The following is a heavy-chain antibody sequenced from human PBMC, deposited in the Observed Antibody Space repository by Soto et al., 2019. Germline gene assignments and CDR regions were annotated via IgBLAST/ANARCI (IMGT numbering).Heavy chain of an antibody. V-gene: IGHV3-48*01. CDR2: ISSSSSTI. Sequence: GGSLRLSCAASGFTFSSYAMSWVRQAPGKGLEWVSYISSSSSTIYYADSVKGRFTISRDNAKNSLYLQMNSLRAEDTAVYYCASRSVVAATNWGQGTLVTVSS. D-gene: IGHD2-15*01. J-gene: IGHJ4*02. CDR3: ASRSVVAATN. CDR1: GFTFSSYA.